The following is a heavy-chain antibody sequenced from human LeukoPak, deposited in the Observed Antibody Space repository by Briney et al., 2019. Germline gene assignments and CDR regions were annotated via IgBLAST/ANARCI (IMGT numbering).Heavy chain of an antibody. Sequence: GGSLRLSCVASEYTFSNYAMSWVPQAPGKGLEWVSSIDSGGGSTYYADTVKGRFTISRDNSKNTLYLQMNSLRAEDTAIYYCASADGSGYRYYWGQGTLVTVSS. CDR3: ASADGSGYRYY. D-gene: IGHD3-22*01. CDR2: IDSGGGST. J-gene: IGHJ4*02. V-gene: IGHV3-23*01. CDR1: EYTFSNYA.